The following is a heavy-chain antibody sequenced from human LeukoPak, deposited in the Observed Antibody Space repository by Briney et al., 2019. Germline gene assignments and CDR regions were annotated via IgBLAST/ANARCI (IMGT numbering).Heavy chain of an antibody. D-gene: IGHD6-19*01. CDR1: GGSISSSSYY. CDR3: ARSVRYSSGLFDY. CDR2: IYYSGST. J-gene: IGHJ4*02. Sequence: SETLSLTCTVSGGSISSSSYYWGWIRQPPGKGLEWIGSIYYSGSTYYNPSLKSRVTISVDTSKNQFSLKLSSVTAADTAVYYCARSVRYSSGLFDYWGQGTLVTVSS. V-gene: IGHV4-39*07.